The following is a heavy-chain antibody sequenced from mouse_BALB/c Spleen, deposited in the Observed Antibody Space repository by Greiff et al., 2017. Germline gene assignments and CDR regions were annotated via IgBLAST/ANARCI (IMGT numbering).Heavy chain of an antibody. J-gene: IGHJ4*01. Sequence: EVKLLESGGGLVQPKGSLKLSCAASGFTFNTYAMNWVRQAPGKGLEWVARIRSKSNNYATYYADSVKDRFTISRDDSQSMLYLQMNNLKTEDTAMYYCVRHANYYYGSSGAMDYWGQGTSVTVSS. D-gene: IGHD1-1*01. V-gene: IGHV10-1*02. CDR2: IRSKSNNYAT. CDR1: GFTFNTYA. CDR3: VRHANYYYGSSGAMDY.